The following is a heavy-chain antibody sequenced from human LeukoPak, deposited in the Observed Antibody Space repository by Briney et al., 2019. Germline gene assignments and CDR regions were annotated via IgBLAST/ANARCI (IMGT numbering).Heavy chain of an antibody. J-gene: IGHJ6*03. Sequence: GESLKISCKGSGYSFTSYWIGWVRQVPGKGLEWMGIIYPGDSDTRYSPSFQGQVTISADKSISTVYLQWSSLKASDTAMYYCARRASATSDYYYYMDVWGKGTTVTVSS. CDR3: ARRASATSDYYYYMDV. V-gene: IGHV5-51*01. CDR2: IYPGDSDT. D-gene: IGHD1-26*01. CDR1: GYSFTSYW.